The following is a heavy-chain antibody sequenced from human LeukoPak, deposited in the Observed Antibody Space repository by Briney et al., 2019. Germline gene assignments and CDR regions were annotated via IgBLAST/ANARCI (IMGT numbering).Heavy chain of an antibody. V-gene: IGHV3-23*01. CDR2: ISDSGGST. CDR3: ARGRGYNSEHAFDI. D-gene: IGHD5-24*01. Sequence: PGGSLRLSCVASGFTFSSYGMSWVRQAPGKGLEWVSGISDSGGSTYYADSVKGRFTISRENAKNSLYLQMNSLRAGDTAVYYCARGRGYNSEHAFDIWGQGTMVTVSS. J-gene: IGHJ3*02. CDR1: GFTFSSYG.